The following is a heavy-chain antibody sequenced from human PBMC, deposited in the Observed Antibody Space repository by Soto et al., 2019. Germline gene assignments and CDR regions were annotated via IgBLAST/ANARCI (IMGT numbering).Heavy chain of an antibody. CDR1: GYRFTIYW. J-gene: IGHJ2*01. Sequence: PGASLKISWKSSGYRFTIYWIAWVRQMPGKGLEWMGIIYSGDSDTTYSPSFQGRVTISVDKSISTAYLQWSSLKASDTAMYFCARRTQGFDFWGRGTLVTVSS. V-gene: IGHV5-51*01. CDR2: IYSGDSDT. CDR3: ARRTQGFDF.